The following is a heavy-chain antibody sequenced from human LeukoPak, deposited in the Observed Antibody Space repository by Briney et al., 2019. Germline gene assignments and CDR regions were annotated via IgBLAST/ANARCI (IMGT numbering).Heavy chain of an antibody. Sequence: SETLSLTCTVSGGPIRRYYWTWIPQPPGKGLEGIGYFYYSGSTNYNPSLKSRVTISVDTSKNQFSLKLSSVTAADTAVYYCARGPPMTTVTTYYYYYMDVWGKGTTVTVSS. V-gene: IGHV4-59*01. J-gene: IGHJ6*03. CDR2: FYYSGST. D-gene: IGHD4-11*01. CDR3: ARGPPMTTVTTYYYYYMDV. CDR1: GGPIRRYY.